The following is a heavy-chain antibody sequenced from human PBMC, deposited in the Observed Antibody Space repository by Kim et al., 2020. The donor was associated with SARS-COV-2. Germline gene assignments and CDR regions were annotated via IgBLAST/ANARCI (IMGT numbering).Heavy chain of an antibody. Sequence: TRYAADSVKGRLTNSRDNAKNSLYLQMNSLRAEDTAVYYCAAFGEDGMDVWGQGTTVTVSS. CDR3: AAFGEDGMDV. CDR2: TR. V-gene: IGHV3-48*01. J-gene: IGHJ6*02. D-gene: IGHD3-10*01.